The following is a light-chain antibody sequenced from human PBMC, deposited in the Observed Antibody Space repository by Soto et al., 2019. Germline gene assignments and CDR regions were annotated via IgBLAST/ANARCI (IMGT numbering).Light chain of an antibody. J-gene: IGKJ4*01. CDR1: QNVSTY. CDR3: HQRRNLLT. V-gene: IGKV3-11*01. CDR2: NAS. Sequence: VLTQSPSTLSLSPGERATLSFRASQNVSTYLAWYQQKPGQGPRLLIYNASTRATGIPARFSGRGSGTDFTLTISSLEREDFAVYYCHQRRNLLTFGGGTKVDIK.